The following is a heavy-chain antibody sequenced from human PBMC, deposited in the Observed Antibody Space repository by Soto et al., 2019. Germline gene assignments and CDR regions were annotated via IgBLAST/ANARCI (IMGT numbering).Heavy chain of an antibody. CDR1: GGSISSYY. J-gene: IGHJ6*03. CDR2: IYYRGST. Sequence: QVQLQESGPGLVKPSETLSLTCTVSGGSISSYYWSWIRQPPGKGLEWIGSIYYRGSTNYNPSLKSRVTISVNTSKNQISLKLTSVTAADTAVYYCARDPIQNYCSGGTCYYYYYMDLWGKGTTVTVSS. D-gene: IGHD2-15*01. CDR3: ARDPIQNYCSGGTCYYYYYMDL. V-gene: IGHV4-59*01.